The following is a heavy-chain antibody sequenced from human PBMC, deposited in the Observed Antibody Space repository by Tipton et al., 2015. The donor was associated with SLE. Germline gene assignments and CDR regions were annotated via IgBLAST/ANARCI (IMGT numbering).Heavy chain of an antibody. Sequence: TLSLTCAVSGFSISSGYYWGWIRQSPEKGLEWIGSISHSGNIYFNPSLKSRATMSIDTSRNEGSLRLNSVTAADTAVYYCARIGQWLIQGYFDLWGRGTLVTVSS. CDR3: ARIGQWLIQGYFDL. V-gene: IGHV4-38-2*01. CDR2: ISHSGNI. CDR1: GFSISSGYY. J-gene: IGHJ2*01. D-gene: IGHD6-19*01.